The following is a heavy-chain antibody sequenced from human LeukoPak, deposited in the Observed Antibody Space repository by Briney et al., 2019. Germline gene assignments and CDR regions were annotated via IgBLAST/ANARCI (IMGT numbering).Heavy chain of an antibody. CDR1: GFTFSSYE. CDR2: ISGSGSTI. D-gene: IGHD4-17*01. Sequence: GGSLRLSCAASGFTFSSYEMNWVRQAPGKGLEWVSYISGSGSTIYYADSVKGRFTISRDNAKNSLYLQMNSLRAEYTAVYYCAREPDYGDPDFWGRGTLLTVSS. CDR3: AREPDYGDPDF. J-gene: IGHJ4*02. V-gene: IGHV3-48*03.